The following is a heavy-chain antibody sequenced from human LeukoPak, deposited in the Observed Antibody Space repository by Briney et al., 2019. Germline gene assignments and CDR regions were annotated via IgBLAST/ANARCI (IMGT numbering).Heavy chain of an antibody. D-gene: IGHD3-9*01. CDR2: ISYDGSNK. J-gene: IGHJ6*02. CDR3: ARGGSGRYSDWSVYYYGMDV. V-gene: IGHV3-30-3*01. Sequence: PGRSLRLSCAASGFTFSSYAMHWVRQPPGKGLEWVAVISYDGSNKYYADSVKGRFTISRDNSKNTLYLQMNSLRAEDTAVCYGARGGSGRYSDWSVYYYGMDVWGQGTTVTVSS. CDR1: GFTFSSYA.